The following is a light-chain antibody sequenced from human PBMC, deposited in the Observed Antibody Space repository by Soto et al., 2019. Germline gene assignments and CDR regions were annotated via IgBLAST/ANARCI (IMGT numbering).Light chain of an antibody. CDR3: TSYASSAARV. V-gene: IGLV2-14*01. J-gene: IGLJ1*01. CDR2: EVN. CDR1: SSDVGGYNY. Sequence: QSALTQPASVSGPPGQSITISCTGTSSDVGGYNYVSWYQQHPGKAPKLLIFEVNNRPSGVSNRFSGSKSGNTASLTLSGLQAEDEADYYCTSYASSAARVFGTGTKLTVL.